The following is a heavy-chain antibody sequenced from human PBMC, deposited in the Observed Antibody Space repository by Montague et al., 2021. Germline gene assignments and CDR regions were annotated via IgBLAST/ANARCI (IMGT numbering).Heavy chain of an antibody. Sequence: QSGAEVKKPGESLKISCKGSGYRFSSYWIGWVRQMPGKGLEWMGIIYPGDSDTRYSPSFQGQVTISADKSISTAYVQWSSLKASDTAIYYCARHTYCDTNGPSYFDFWGQGTLVTVSS. D-gene: IGHD3-22*01. CDR2: IYPGDSDT. CDR3: ARHTYCDTNGPSYFDF. V-gene: IGHV5-51*01. J-gene: IGHJ4*02. CDR1: GYRFSSYW.